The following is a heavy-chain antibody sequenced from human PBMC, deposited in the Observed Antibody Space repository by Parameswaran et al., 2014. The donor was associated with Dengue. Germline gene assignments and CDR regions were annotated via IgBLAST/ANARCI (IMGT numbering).Heavy chain of an antibody. D-gene: IGHD1-26*01. CDR2: TYYRSKWYN. J-gene: IGHJ3*02. V-gene: IGHV6-1*01. Sequence: WIRQSPSRGLEWLGRTYYRSKWYNDYAVSVKSRITINPDTSKNQFSLQLNSVTPEDTAVYYCVRRKSGTYVAFHMWGQGTMVTVSS. CDR3: VRRKSGTYVAFHM.